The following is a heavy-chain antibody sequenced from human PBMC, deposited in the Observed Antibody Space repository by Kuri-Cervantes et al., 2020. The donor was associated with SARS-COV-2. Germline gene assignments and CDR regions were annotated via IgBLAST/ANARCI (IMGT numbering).Heavy chain of an antibody. CDR1: GGTFSSYA. CDR2: ISAYNGNT. Sequence: ASVKVSCKASGGTFSSYAISWVRQAPGQGLEWMGWISAYNGNTNYAQKFQGRVTMTEDTSTDTAYMELSSLRSEDTAVYYCATGSPLSGFHNWFDPWGQGTLVTVSS. CDR3: ATGSPLSGFHNWFDP. V-gene: IGHV1-18*01. D-gene: IGHD3-10*01. J-gene: IGHJ5*02.